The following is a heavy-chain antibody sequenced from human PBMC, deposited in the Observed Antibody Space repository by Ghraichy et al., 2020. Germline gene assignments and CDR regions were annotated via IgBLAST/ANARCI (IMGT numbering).Heavy chain of an antibody. Sequence: SETLSLTCTVSGGSISTYYWSWIRQPPGKGLEWIGYIHYTGSTIYNPSLKSRATMSVDTSQNHFSLRLSSVTAADTAVYYCARERITGYWSRGLDYWGQGTLVTVSS. V-gene: IGHV4-59*01. CDR3: ARERITGYWSRGLDY. CDR1: GGSISTYY. J-gene: IGHJ4*02. D-gene: IGHD1-20*01. CDR2: IHYTGST.